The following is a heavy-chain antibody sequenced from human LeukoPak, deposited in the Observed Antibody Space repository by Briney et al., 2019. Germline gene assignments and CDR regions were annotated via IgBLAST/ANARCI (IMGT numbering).Heavy chain of an antibody. Sequence: GASVKVSCKASGYTFTSYGINWVRQVTGQRLEWMGWMNPANGNTGYVQNFQGRVTMTRDTSISTAYMELSSLTSEDTAVYYCARGFTYGHPLDYWGQGTLVTVSS. CDR2: MNPANGNT. J-gene: IGHJ4*02. V-gene: IGHV1-8*01. D-gene: IGHD3-10*01. CDR3: ARGFTYGHPLDY. CDR1: GYTFTSYG.